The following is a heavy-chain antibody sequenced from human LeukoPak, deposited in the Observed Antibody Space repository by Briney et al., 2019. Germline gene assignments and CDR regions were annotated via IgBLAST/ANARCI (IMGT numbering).Heavy chain of an antibody. CDR2: INPSRGGT. V-gene: IGHV1-2*02. D-gene: IGHD6-13*01. CDR1: GYTFTYYY. Sequence: VASVKVSCKTSGYTFTYYYIHWVRQAPGQGLEWTGWINPSRGGTNYAQNFQGRVTMTRDTSISTAYMELSSLRSDDTAVYYCARGTIGAADDYWGQGTLVTVSS. CDR3: ARGTIGAADDY. J-gene: IGHJ4*02.